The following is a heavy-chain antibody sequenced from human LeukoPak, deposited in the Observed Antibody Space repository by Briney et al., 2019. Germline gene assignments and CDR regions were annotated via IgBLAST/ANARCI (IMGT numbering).Heavy chain of an antibody. CDR2: IYHSGRT. Sequence: PSETLSLTCTVSGGSISSGSYYWSWIRQPAGKGLEWIGSIYHSGRTFYNPSLKSRVTISVDTSKNQFSLKLTSVTAADTAVYYCARRRGAMVRGPGVYFDYWGQGTLVTVSS. CDR1: GGSISSGSYY. J-gene: IGHJ4*02. D-gene: IGHD3-10*01. CDR3: ARRRGAMVRGPGVYFDY. V-gene: IGHV4-39*07.